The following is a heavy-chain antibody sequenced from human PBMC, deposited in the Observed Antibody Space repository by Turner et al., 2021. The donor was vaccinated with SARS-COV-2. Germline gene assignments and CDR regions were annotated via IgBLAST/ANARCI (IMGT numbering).Heavy chain of an antibody. Sequence: EVQLVESGGGLVLPGGSLRLSCAASGFTFSNYDMHWVRQATGKGLEWVSAVGTAGDTYDPGSVKGRFTISRENGKNSLYLQMNSLRAGDTAVYYCARAKFRGLISWFDPWGQGTLVTVSS. D-gene: IGHD3-10*01. J-gene: IGHJ5*02. CDR1: GFTFSNYD. CDR2: VGTAGDT. V-gene: IGHV3-13*04. CDR3: ARAKFRGLISWFDP.